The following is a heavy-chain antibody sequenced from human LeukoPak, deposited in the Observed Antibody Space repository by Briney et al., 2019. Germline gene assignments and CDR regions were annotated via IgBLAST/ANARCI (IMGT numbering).Heavy chain of an antibody. J-gene: IGHJ4*02. CDR2: IKQDGSEK. V-gene: IGHV3-7*03. CDR1: GFTFSSYW. Sequence: GGSLRLSCAASGFTFSSYWMSWVRQAPGKGLEWVANIKQDGSEKYYVDSVKGRFTISRDNAKSSLYLQMNSLRAEDTAVYYCARPKGRIAVAGFDYWGQGTLVTVSS. CDR3: ARPKGRIAVAGFDY. D-gene: IGHD6-19*01.